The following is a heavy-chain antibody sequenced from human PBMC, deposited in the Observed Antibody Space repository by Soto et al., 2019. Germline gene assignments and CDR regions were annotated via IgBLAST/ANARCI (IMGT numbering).Heavy chain of an antibody. J-gene: IGHJ4*02. Sequence: EVQLVQSGGGLVQPGGSLRLSCTASGLTFNNYWMHWVRQAPGKGPVWVSRISGDGTTTNYADSGRGRFTISRDNAKNTVYLQMNSLGAEDTAVYYCAGGDYAGAGTFYLTDHWGQGSLVTVSS. V-gene: IGHV3-74*01. CDR2: ISGDGTTT. CDR1: GLTFNNYW. D-gene: IGHD4-17*01. CDR3: AGGDYAGAGTFYLTDH.